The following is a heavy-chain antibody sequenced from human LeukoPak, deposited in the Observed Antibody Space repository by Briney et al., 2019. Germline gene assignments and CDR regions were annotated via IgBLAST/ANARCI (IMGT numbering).Heavy chain of an antibody. J-gene: IGHJ5*02. Sequence: PGESLRLSCAASGFTFSNHWMSWVRQAPGKGLEWVANIRDDGSEKYYVDSVKGRFTVSRDSVKNSLFLQMNSLRVDDTAVYYCAKSGSSVFWSWGQGTLVTVSS. V-gene: IGHV3-7*03. D-gene: IGHD3-3*02. CDR1: GFTFSNHW. CDR3: AKSGSSVFWS. CDR2: IRDDGSEK.